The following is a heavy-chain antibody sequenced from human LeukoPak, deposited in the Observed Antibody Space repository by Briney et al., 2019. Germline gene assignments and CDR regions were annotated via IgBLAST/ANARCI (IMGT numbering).Heavy chain of an antibody. CDR3: VAHPGGAIDV. V-gene: IGHV3-23*01. Sequence: GGSLRLSCAASGFTFSSYTMSWVRQAPGKGLEWVSAISSDGGNTYYADSVKGRFTIFRDNSKNTLYVYMSNLSAGDTAIYYCVAHPGGAIDVWGQGTVVTVSS. J-gene: IGHJ3*01. CDR2: ISSDGGNT. D-gene: IGHD3-10*01. CDR1: GFTFSSYT.